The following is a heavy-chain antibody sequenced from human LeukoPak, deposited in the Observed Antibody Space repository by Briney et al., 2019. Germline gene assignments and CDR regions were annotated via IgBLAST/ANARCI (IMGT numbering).Heavy chain of an antibody. V-gene: IGHV3-30*04. J-gene: IGHJ6*02. CDR3: ARGPRTGTAFYYYGMDV. CDR2: ISYDGRNK. D-gene: IGHD1-7*01. CDR1: GFTFSSYA. Sequence: GGSLRLSCAASGFTFSSYAMHWVRQAPGKGPEWVAIISYDGRNKYYADSVKGRFTIPRDDSKNTLYVQMNSLRAEDTAVYYCARGPRTGTAFYYYGMDVWGQGTTVTVSS.